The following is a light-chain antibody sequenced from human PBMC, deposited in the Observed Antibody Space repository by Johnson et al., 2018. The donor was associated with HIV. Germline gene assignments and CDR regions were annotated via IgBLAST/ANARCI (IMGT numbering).Light chain of an antibody. Sequence: HSVLTQPPSVSAAPGQKVTISCSGSSSNIGNNYVSWYQQLPGTSPKLLIYENKARPSGVPDRFSASKSGTSASLAISGLQAEDEADYYCAAWDDSLNGHYVFGTGTKVTVL. CDR2: ENK. CDR1: SSNIGNNY. V-gene: IGLV1-51*01. CDR3: AAWDDSLNGHYV. J-gene: IGLJ1*01.